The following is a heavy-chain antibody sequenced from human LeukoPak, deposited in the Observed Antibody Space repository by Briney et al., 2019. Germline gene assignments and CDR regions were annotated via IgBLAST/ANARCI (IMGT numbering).Heavy chain of an antibody. CDR3: NRGAAAGIDYVYGMAV. V-gene: IGHV3-23*01. J-gene: IGHJ6*02. D-gene: IGHD6-13*01. CDR1: GFTFSSYT. Sequence: GGSLRLSCAASGFTFSSYTMTWVRQAPGKGLEWVSTISGSAGRTNYADSVKGRFTISRDNSKNTLYLQMNSLRAEDTAVYYCNRGAAAGIDYVYGMAVWGQGTTVTVSS. CDR2: ISGSAGRT.